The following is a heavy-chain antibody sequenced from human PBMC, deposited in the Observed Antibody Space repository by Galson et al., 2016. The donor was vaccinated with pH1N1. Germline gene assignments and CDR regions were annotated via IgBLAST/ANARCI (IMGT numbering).Heavy chain of an antibody. CDR1: GYTFTELS. D-gene: IGHD3-22*01. CDR3: AKDRYFDTSGYYFESYY. CDR2: FYPEDGKTS. Sequence: SVKVSCKVSGYTFTELSMRWVRQAPGKGLEWMGTFYPEDGKTSNYAQKFQGRVTSTADESMSTAYMELRSLSSEDTAIYYCAKDRYFDTSGYYFESYYWGQGTLAT. J-gene: IGHJ4*02. V-gene: IGHV1-24*01.